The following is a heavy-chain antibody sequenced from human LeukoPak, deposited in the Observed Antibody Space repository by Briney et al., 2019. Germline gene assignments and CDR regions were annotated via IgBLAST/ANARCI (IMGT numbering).Heavy chain of an antibody. CDR3: ARGAAEGYYYDSSGYYYAGPNWFDP. D-gene: IGHD3-22*01. V-gene: IGHV4-61*08. J-gene: IGHJ5*02. CDR1: GGSISSGGYS. CDR2: IYYSGST. Sequence: SQTLSLTCAVSGGSISSGGYSWSWIRQPPGKGLEWIGYIYYSGSTNYNPSLKSRVTISVDTSKNQFSLKLSSVTAADTAVYYCARGAAEGYYYDSSGYYYAGPNWFDPWGQGTLVTVSS.